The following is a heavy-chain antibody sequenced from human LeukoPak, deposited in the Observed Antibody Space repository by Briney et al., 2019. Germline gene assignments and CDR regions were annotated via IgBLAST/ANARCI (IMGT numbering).Heavy chain of an antibody. CDR1: GGSISSYY. CDR3: ARGNCSSTSCYRPWYFAY. V-gene: IGHV4-4*07. D-gene: IGHD2-2*02. Sequence: SETLSLTCTVSGGSISSYYWSWIRQPAGKGLEWIGRIYTSGSTNYNPSLKSRVTMSVDTSKNQFSLNLSSVTAADTPVYYCARGNCSSTSCYRPWYFAYWGQGTLVTVSS. CDR2: IYTSGST. J-gene: IGHJ4*02.